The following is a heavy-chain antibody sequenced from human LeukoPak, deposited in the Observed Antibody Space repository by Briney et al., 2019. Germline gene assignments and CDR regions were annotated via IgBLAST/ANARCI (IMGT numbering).Heavy chain of an antibody. Sequence: GGSLRLSCAGSGFTFNNAWMTWVRQAPGKGLEWVSRIKSKTDGGTTDYAAPVKDRFTISRDDSKSTLYLQMNSLQTEDTGVYYCTTELVWFGVLAHWGQGTLVTVSS. D-gene: IGHD3-10*01. J-gene: IGHJ4*02. CDR1: GFTFNNAW. V-gene: IGHV3-15*01. CDR3: TTELVWFGVLAH. CDR2: IKSKTDGGTT.